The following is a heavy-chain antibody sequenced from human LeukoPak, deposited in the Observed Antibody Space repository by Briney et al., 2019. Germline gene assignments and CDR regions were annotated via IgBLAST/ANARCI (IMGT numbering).Heavy chain of an antibody. V-gene: IGHV1-8*01. J-gene: IGHJ5*02. D-gene: IGHD4-23*01. CDR3: ARGLWYGGNSRKAINWFDP. CDR1: GYTFTSYD. Sequence: ASVKVSCKASGYTFTSYDINWVRQATGQGLEWMGWMNPNSGNTGYAQKFQGRVTMTRNTSISTAYMELSSLRSEDTAVYYCARGLWYGGNSRKAINWFDPWGQGTLVTVSS. CDR2: MNPNSGNT.